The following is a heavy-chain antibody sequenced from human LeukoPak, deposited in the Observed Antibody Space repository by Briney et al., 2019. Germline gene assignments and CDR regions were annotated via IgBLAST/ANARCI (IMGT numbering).Heavy chain of an antibody. V-gene: IGHV4-30-4*08. CDR1: GGSISSGDYY. Sequence: SQTLSLTCTVSGGSISSGDYYWSWIRQPPGKGLKWNGYIYYSGSTYYIPSLKSRVTISVDTSKNHFSLKLSSVTATDTAVYYCARASWNWWFDPWGQGTLVTVSS. D-gene: IGHD1-7*01. CDR3: ARASWNWWFDP. CDR2: IYYSGST. J-gene: IGHJ5*02.